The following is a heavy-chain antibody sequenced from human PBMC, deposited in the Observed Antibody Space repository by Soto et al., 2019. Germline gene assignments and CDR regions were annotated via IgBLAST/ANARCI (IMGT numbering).Heavy chain of an antibody. CDR3: ARVARGYCSSTSCLYYFDY. CDR1: GFTFSSYS. D-gene: IGHD2-2*01. V-gene: IGHV3-21*01. Sequence: PGGALRLSCAASGFTFSSYSMNWVRQAPGKGLEWVSSISSSSSYIYYADSVKGRFTISRDNAKNSLYLQMNSLRAEDTAVYYCARVARGYCSSTSCLYYFDYWGQGTLVTVSS. J-gene: IGHJ4*02. CDR2: ISSSSSYI.